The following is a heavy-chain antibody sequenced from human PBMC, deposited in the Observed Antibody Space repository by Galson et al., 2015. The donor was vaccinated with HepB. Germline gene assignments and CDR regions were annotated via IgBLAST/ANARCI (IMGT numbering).Heavy chain of an antibody. J-gene: IGHJ6*02. CDR3: ARDYASSWYFNHYYGMDV. CDR2: ISYDGSNK. Sequence: SLRLSCAASGFTFSSYAMHWVRQAPGKGLEWVAVISYDGSNKYYADSVKGRFTISRDNSKNTLYLQMSSLGAEDTAVYYCARDYASSWYFNHYYGMDVWGQGTTVTVSS. D-gene: IGHD6-13*01. V-gene: IGHV3-30*04. CDR1: GFTFSSYA.